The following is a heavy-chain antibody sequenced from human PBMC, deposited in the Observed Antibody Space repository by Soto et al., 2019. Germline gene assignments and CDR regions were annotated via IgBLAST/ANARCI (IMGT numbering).Heavy chain of an antibody. J-gene: IGHJ4*02. V-gene: IGHV4-59*01. CDR1: GGSISNFY. Sequence: QVQMQESGPGLVKPSETLSLTCTVSGGSISNFYWSWIRQPPGKGLEWIGYIHYSGTTSYNPSLNSRVTISVDTSKNQVSRKLNSLTAADTAVYYCARESYYGSGATVVGYWGLGTLVTVSS. D-gene: IGHD3-10*01. CDR2: IHYSGTT. CDR3: ARESYYGSGATVVGY.